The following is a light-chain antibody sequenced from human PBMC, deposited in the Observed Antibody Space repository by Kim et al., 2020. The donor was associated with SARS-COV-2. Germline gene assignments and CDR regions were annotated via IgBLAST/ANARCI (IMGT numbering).Light chain of an antibody. Sequence: SPGERATLSCRASQSVAHNHLAWYQQKPGQAPRPLMYGASIRSSGVPDRFSGSGSGTDFTLTINGLEPGDCAVYYCQQYGTSPITFGQGTRLEIK. V-gene: IGKV3-20*01. CDR2: GAS. CDR3: QQYGTSPIT. CDR1: QSVAHNH. J-gene: IGKJ5*01.